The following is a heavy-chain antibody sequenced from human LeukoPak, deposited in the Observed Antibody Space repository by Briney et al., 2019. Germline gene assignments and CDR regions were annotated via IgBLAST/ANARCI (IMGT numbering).Heavy chain of an antibody. Sequence: KPSETLSLTCSVSGASVSSGSYYWSWIRHPPGKGLEWIGYIYYSGSSSYNPSLKSRVTISIDTSKTQFSLKLSSVTAADTAVYYCARENYDSSDSYPYYFDYWGQGTLVTVSS. CDR2: IYYSGSS. D-gene: IGHD3-22*01. J-gene: IGHJ4*02. CDR3: ARENYDSSDSYPYYFDY. CDR1: GASVSSGSYY. V-gene: IGHV4-61*01.